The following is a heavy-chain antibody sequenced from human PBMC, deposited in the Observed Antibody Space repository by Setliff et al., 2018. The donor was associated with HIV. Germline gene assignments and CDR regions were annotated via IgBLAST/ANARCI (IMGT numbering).Heavy chain of an antibody. CDR2: ICYSATT. J-gene: IGHJ4*02. V-gene: IGHV4-59*01. CDR3: ARRSGAAVFYYFDY. Sequence: ASETLSLTCTVSGGSIGSYCWSWIRQPPGKGLEWIGTICYSATTNYNPSLKNRVAISADTSKNQFSLKLTSVTPADTAVYYCARRSGAAVFYYFDYWGQGTLVTVSS. D-gene: IGHD6-13*01. CDR1: GGSIGSYC.